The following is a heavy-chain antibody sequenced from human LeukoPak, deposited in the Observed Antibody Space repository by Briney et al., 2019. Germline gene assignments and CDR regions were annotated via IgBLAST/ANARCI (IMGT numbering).Heavy chain of an antibody. D-gene: IGHD6-19*01. V-gene: IGHV4-59*01. CDR1: GGSISSYY. Sequence: KASETLSLTCTVSGGSISSYYWSWIRQPPGKGLEWIGYIYYSGSTNYNPSLKSRVTISVDTSKNQFSLKLSSVTAADTAVYYCARVLPMVCFIGSIAVAAHFDYWGQGTLVTVSS. CDR3: ARVLPMVCFIGSIAVAAHFDY. J-gene: IGHJ4*02. CDR2: IYYSGST.